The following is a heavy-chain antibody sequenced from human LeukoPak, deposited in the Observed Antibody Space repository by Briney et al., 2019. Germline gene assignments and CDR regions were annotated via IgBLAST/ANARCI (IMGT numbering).Heavy chain of an antibody. J-gene: IGHJ3*02. D-gene: IGHD5-24*01. CDR1: GLTFSGYS. V-gene: IGHV3-48*01. CDR2: ISSSGDII. CDR3: ARNSGLRWLQYAFDI. Sequence: GGSLRLSCAASGLTFSGYSMNWVRQAPGKGLEWISYISSSGDIIYNADSVKGRFTISRDNAKNSLFLQMNSLRAEDTAVYYCARNSGLRWLQYAFDIWGQGTMVTVSS.